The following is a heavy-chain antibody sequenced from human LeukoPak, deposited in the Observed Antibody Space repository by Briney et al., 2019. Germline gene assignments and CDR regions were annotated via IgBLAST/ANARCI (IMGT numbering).Heavy chain of an antibody. CDR3: ARGRDTAMDNYYFDY. CDR2: IYYSGST. V-gene: IGHV4-61*08. CDR1: GGSISSGGYY. J-gene: IGHJ4*02. D-gene: IGHD5-18*01. Sequence: SETLSLTCTVSGGSISSGGYYWSWIRQPPGKGLEWIGYIYYSGSTNYNPSLKSRVTISVDTSKNQFSLKLSSVTAADTAVYYCARGRDTAMDNYYFDYWGQGTLVTVSS.